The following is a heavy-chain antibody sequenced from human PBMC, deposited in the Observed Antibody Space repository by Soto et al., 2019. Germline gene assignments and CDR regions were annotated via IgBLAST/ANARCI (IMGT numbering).Heavy chain of an antibody. D-gene: IGHD3-10*01. CDR1: GFTFDDYA. Sequence: EVQLVESGGNLVQPGRSLRLSCVASGFTFDDYAMHWVRQVPGKGLEWVSGISWNSGGIGYADSVKGRFTISRDNAKNSLYLQMNSLRAEDTALYYCATDLRDPWFGELFYYGMDVWGQGTTGTVSS. V-gene: IGHV3-9*01. CDR3: ATDLRDPWFGELFYYGMDV. CDR2: ISWNSGGI. J-gene: IGHJ6*02.